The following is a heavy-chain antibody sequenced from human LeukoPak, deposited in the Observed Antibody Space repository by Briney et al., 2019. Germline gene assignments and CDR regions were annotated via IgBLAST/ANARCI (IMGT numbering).Heavy chain of an antibody. D-gene: IGHD2-2*01. J-gene: IGHJ6*03. CDR2: IYHSGST. V-gene: IGHV4-38-2*01. CDR3: ERVGLSSRGYYYYMDV. CDR1: GYSISSGYY. Sequence: SETLSLTCAVSGYSISSGYYWGWIRQPPGKGLEWIGSIYHSGSTYYNPSLKSRVTISVDTSKNQFSLKLSSVTAADTAVYYCERVGLSSRGYYYYMDVWGIGTTVTVSS.